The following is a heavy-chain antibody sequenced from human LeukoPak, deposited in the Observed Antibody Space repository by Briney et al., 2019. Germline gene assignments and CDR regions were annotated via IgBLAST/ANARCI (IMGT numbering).Heavy chain of an antibody. V-gene: IGHV3-23*01. CDR2: ITSGGDT. J-gene: IGHJ4*02. Sequence: GGSLRLSCAASGFIFTNYAMSWVRQAPGKGLEWVSGITSGGDTFYSDSVKGRFTISRDNSKNTVYLQMNSLRAEDTAVYYCAKDQTHFRVWDDYDNTRLNYWGQGTLVTVSS. CDR1: GFIFTNYA. D-gene: IGHD3-22*01. CDR3: AKDQTHFRVWDDYDNTRLNY.